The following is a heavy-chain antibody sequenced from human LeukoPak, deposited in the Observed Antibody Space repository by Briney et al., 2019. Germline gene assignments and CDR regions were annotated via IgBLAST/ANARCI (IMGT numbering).Heavy chain of an antibody. Sequence: SETLSLTCTVFGGSFTDYFWTWIRHSPRKGLEWIGEINDYTGDTTYNPSLNSRVSISLGKSKNQFSLELRSVTAADTAVYYCARGRIAKIVVVHSFSYGMDVWGQGTTVTVSS. D-gene: IGHD3-22*01. V-gene: IGHV4-34*01. J-gene: IGHJ6*02. CDR2: INDYTGDT. CDR3: ARGRIAKIVVVHSFSYGMDV. CDR1: GGSFTDYF.